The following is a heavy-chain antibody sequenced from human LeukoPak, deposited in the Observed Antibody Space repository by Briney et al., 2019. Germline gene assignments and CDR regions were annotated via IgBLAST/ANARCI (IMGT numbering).Heavy chain of an antibody. CDR3: AILSRDDYGDYVISWYFDY. CDR1: GYSFTSYS. Sequence: GESLKISCKGSGYSFTSYSIGWVRQMPGKGLEWMGIIYPGDSDTRYSPSFQGQVTISADKSISTAYLQWSSLKASDTAMYYCAILSRDDYGDYVISWYFDYWGQGTLVTVSS. CDR2: IYPGDSDT. J-gene: IGHJ4*02. V-gene: IGHV5-51*01. D-gene: IGHD4-17*01.